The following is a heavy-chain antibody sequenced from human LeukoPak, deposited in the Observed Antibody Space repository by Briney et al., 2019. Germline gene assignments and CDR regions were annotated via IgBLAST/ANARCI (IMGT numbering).Heavy chain of an antibody. J-gene: IGHJ3*02. CDR2: IYYSGST. D-gene: IGHD2-2*01. Sequence: PSETLSLTCTVSGGSISSYYWSWIRQPPGKGLEWIGYIYYSGSTYYNPSLKSRVTISVDTSKNQFSLKLSSVTAADTAVYYCARDSSTMNDAFDIWGQGTMVTVSS. CDR1: GGSISSYY. CDR3: ARDSSTMNDAFDI. V-gene: IGHV4-59*01.